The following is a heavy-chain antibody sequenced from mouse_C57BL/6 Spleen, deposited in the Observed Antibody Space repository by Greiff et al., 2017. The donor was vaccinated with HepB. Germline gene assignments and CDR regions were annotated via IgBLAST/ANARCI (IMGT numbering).Heavy chain of an antibody. CDR1: GFTFSSYG. Sequence: EVKLVESGGDLVKPGGSLKLSCAASGFTFSSYGMSWVRQTPDKRLEWVATISSGGSYTYYPDSVKGRFTISRDNAKNTLYLQMSSLKSEDTAMYYCARHGYDGYPDYWGQGTTLTVSS. CDR3: ARHGYDGYPDY. V-gene: IGHV5-6*01. CDR2: ISSGGSYT. D-gene: IGHD2-3*01. J-gene: IGHJ2*01.